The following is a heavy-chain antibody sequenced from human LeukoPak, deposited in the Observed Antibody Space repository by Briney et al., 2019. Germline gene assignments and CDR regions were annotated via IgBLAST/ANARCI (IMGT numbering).Heavy chain of an antibody. Sequence: SETLSLTCTVSGGSVGSTTYYWGWIRQPPGKGLEWIGHIDYRGTTYYNPSLKSRVAISADTSKNQFSLKLTSVTAADTAVYYCARGDDSGYDEGGFDYWGQGTLVTVSS. J-gene: IGHJ4*02. D-gene: IGHD5-12*01. CDR2: IDYRGTT. V-gene: IGHV4-39*07. CDR1: GGSVGSTTYY. CDR3: ARGDDSGYDEGGFDY.